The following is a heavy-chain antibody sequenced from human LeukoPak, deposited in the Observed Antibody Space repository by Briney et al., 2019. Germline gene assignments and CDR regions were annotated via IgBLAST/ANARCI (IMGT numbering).Heavy chain of an antibody. J-gene: IGHJ3*02. CDR1: GFTFSSYS. Sequence: GGSLRLSCAASGFTFSSYSMNWVRQAPGKGLEWVSYISSSSSTIYYADSVKGRFTISRDNAKNSLYLQMNSLRAEDTAVYYCARGVGYCSSTSCYKGRDAFDIWGQGIMVTVSS. D-gene: IGHD2-2*02. V-gene: IGHV3-48*01. CDR2: ISSSSSTI. CDR3: ARGVGYCSSTSCYKGRDAFDI.